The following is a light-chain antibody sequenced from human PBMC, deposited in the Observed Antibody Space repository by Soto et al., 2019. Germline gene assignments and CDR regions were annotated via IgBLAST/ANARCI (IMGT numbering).Light chain of an antibody. CDR2: AAS. V-gene: IGKV1-39*01. CDR3: QQIYSNLCT. Sequence: DIQMTQSPSSLSASVGDRVTITCRASQSISSYLNWYQQKPGKAPKILIYAASSLQSGVPSRFSGSGSGTDFTLTISSLQPEDFATYYCQQIYSNLCTFGQGTKVEIK. J-gene: IGKJ1*01. CDR1: QSISSY.